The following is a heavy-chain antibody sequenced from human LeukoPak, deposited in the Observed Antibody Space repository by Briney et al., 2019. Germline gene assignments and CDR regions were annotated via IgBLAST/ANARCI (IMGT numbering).Heavy chain of an antibody. J-gene: IGHJ6*03. V-gene: IGHV3-23*01. CDR2: ISGSGGST. D-gene: IGHD1-26*01. CDR3: AKALHGAAYYYYYMDV. CDR1: GFTFSSYG. Sequence: QSGGSLRLSCAASGFTFSSYGMSWVRQAPGKGLEWVSAISGSGGSTYYADSVKGRFTISRDNSKNTLYLQMNSLRAEDTAVYYCAKALHGAAYYYYYMDVWGKGTTVTISS.